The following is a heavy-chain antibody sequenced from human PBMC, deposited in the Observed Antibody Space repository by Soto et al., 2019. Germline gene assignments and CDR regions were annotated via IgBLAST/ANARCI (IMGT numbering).Heavy chain of an antibody. CDR3: AREGRGKKAGYNGLVSLGY. V-gene: IGHV1-69*06. D-gene: IGHD2-2*02. J-gene: IGHJ4*02. Sequence: QVQLVQSGAEVKTPGSSLKVSCKVSGSRFSNYVISWVRQAPGHGLEWLGRIIPIFNSTKYAQSFQGRVTITAGKSQGTASLELSSLGSDGTAVYYCAREGRGKKAGYNGLVSLGYWGQGTLVNVSS. CDR1: GSRFSNYV. CDR2: IIPIFNST.